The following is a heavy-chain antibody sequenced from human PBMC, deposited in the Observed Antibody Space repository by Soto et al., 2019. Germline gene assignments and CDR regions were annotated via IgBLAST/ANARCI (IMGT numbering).Heavy chain of an antibody. CDR1: GFTFSSYA. CDR2: ISYDGSNK. Sequence: QVQLVESGGGVVQPGRSLRLSCAASGFTFSSYAMHWVRQAPGKGVEWVAVISYDGSNKYYADSVKGRFTISRDNSKNTLYLQMNSLRAEDTAVYYCAKESQRYYYDSGLDYWGQGTLVTVSS. V-gene: IGHV3-30-3*01. D-gene: IGHD3-22*01. J-gene: IGHJ4*02. CDR3: AKESQRYYYDSGLDY.